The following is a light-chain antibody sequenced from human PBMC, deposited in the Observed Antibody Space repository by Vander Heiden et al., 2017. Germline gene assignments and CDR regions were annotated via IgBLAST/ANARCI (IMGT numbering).Light chain of an antibody. J-gene: IGLJ3*02. V-gene: IGLV3-21*02. Sequence: YVLTQPPSVSVAPGQTARITCGGDNIGSKSVHWYQQRAGQAPVLVVYDDSDRPSGIPERFSGFSSGNTATLIIRRVEAGDEADYYCQVWDSSTDHWVFGGGTKLTVL. CDR1: NIGSKS. CDR2: DDS. CDR3: QVWDSSTDHWV.